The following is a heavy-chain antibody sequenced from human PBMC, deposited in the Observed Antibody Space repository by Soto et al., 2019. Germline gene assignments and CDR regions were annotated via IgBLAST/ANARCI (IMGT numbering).Heavy chain of an antibody. CDR1: GASISSFN. CDR3: ARDRGEYTSSWFWYFSH. Sequence: XATLSLTCSVSGASISSFNWNWVRQPAGKGPEWVGRLNIAGTINYNPSLKSRITMSMDTSKNQISLHLRSVTAADTAIYYCARDRGEYTSSWFWYFSHWGHGTLVTVSS. V-gene: IGHV4-4*07. J-gene: IGHJ2*01. D-gene: IGHD6-13*01. CDR2: LNIAGTI.